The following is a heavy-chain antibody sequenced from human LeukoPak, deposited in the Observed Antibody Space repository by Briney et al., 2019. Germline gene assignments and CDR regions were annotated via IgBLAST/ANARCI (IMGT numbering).Heavy chain of an antibody. CDR3: AKGEYYYGSGSYYLDY. J-gene: IGHJ4*02. CDR2: ISYDGSNK. D-gene: IGHD3-10*01. Sequence: GGSLRLSCAASGFTFSSYAMHWVRQAPGKGLDWVAVISYDGSNKYYADSVKGRFTISRDNSKNTLYLQMNSLRAEDTAVYYCAKGEYYYGSGSYYLDYWGQGTLVTVSS. CDR1: GFTFSSYA. V-gene: IGHV3-30-3*01.